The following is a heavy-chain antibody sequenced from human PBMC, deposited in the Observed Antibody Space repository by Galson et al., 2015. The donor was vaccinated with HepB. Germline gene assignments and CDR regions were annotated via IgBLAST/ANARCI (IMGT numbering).Heavy chain of an antibody. CDR3: ARGDDFWSGYCFDY. Sequence: SLRLSCAASGFTFSSYGMHWVRQAPGKGLEWVAVIWYDGSNKYYADSVKGRFTISRDNSKNTLYLQMNSLRAEDTAVYYCARGDDFWSGYCFDYWGQGTLVTVSS. V-gene: IGHV3-33*01. CDR1: GFTFSSYG. J-gene: IGHJ4*02. D-gene: IGHD3-3*01. CDR2: IWYDGSNK.